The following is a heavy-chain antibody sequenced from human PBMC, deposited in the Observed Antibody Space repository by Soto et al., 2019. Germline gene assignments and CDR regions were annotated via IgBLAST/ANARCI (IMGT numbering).Heavy chain of an antibody. D-gene: IGHD1-26*01. CDR1: GFTFSSYD. Sequence: EVQLVESGGGLVQPGGSLRLSCAASGFTFSSYDMHWVRQATGKGLEWVSAISGSGGSTYYADSVKGRFTISRDNSKNTLYLQMNSLRAEDTAVYYCAKTMWSGSLHGMDVWGQGTTVTVSS. V-gene: IGHV3-23*04. J-gene: IGHJ6*02. CDR2: ISGSGGST. CDR3: AKTMWSGSLHGMDV.